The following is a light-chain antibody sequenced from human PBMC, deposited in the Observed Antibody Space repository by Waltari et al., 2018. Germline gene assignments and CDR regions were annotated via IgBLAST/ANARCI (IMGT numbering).Light chain of an antibody. CDR1: SSNIGRNY. J-gene: IGLJ2*01. Sequence: QSVLTQPPSASGTPGQRVTISCSGSSSNIGRNYVSWYQQLPGTAPKLLIYRNDQRPSGVPDRFSGSKSGTSASLAISGLRSEDEADYYCATWDGNLSAVVFGGGTKLTVL. CDR2: RND. V-gene: IGLV1-47*01. CDR3: ATWDGNLSAVV.